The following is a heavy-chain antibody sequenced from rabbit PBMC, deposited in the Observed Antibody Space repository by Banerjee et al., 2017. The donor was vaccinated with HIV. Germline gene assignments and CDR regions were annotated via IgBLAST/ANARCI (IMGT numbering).Heavy chain of an antibody. CDR3: ARDLAGAIGWNFNL. J-gene: IGHJ4*01. Sequence: QSLEESGGDLVKPGASLTLTCTASGFSFSSGYWICWARQAPGKGLEWIACINTSTGNTVYASWAKGRFTISKTSSPTVTLQMTSLTAADTATYFCARDLAGAIGWNFNLWGPGTLVTVS. V-gene: IGHV1S40*01. CDR1: GFSFSSGYW. D-gene: IGHD4-1*01. CDR2: INTSTGNT.